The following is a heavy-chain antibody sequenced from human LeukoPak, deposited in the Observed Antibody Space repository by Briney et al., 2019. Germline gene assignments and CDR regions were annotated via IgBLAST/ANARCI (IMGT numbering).Heavy chain of an antibody. CDR1: GGTFSSYA. D-gene: IGHD3-22*01. CDR3: ARVRDSSGYLIDY. Sequence: GASVKVSCKASGGTFSSYAISWVRQAPGQGLEWMGGIIPIFGTANYAQKLQGRVTITADESTSTAYMELSSLRSEDTAVYYCARVRDSSGYLIDYWGQGTQVTVSS. V-gene: IGHV1-69*01. CDR2: IIPIFGTA. J-gene: IGHJ4*02.